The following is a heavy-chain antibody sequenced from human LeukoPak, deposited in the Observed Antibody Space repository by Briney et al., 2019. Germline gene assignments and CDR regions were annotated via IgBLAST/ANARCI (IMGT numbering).Heavy chain of an antibody. CDR3: ARSDPTYYYDSSGYHAFDI. Sequence: SETLSLTCTVSGGSISSYYWSWIRQPPGKGLEWIGYIYYSGSTNYNPSLKCRVTISVDTSKNQFSLKLSSVTAADTAVYYCARSDPTYYYDSSGYHAFDIWGQGTMVTVSS. CDR1: GGSISSYY. J-gene: IGHJ3*02. D-gene: IGHD3-22*01. CDR2: IYYSGST. V-gene: IGHV4-59*01.